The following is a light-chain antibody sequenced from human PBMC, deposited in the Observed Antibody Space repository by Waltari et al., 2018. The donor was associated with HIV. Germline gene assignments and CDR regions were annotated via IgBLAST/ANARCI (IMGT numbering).Light chain of an antibody. J-gene: IGKJ5*01. CDR2: YAS. CDR1: ESVSTY. Sequence: EIVLTQSPVTLSLSPGDRATLSCRASESVSTYLDWYQQKPGQAPRLLIYYASNRATGIPARFRGSGSGTDFTLTITTIEPEDCAVYYCQQRRNWITFGPGTRLEIK. V-gene: IGKV3-11*01. CDR3: QQRRNWIT.